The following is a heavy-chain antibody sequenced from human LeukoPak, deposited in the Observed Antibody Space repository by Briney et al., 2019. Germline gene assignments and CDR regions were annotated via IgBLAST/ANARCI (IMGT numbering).Heavy chain of an antibody. V-gene: IGHV3-23*01. J-gene: IGHJ4*02. CDR2: IGDSGATT. Sequence: GGSLRLSCAASGFTLSSYAMTGVRQAPGKGLEWVSDIGDSGATTYYADSVKGRFTISRDNAKNSLYLQMDSLRAEDTAVYYCARVIGSYGDSAYWGQGTLVTVSS. D-gene: IGHD3-16*01. CDR1: GFTLSSYA. CDR3: ARVIGSYGDSAY.